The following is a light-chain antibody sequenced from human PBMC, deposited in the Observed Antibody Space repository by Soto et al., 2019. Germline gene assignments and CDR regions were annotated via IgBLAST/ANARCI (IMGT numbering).Light chain of an antibody. Sequence: DIQMTQSPSTLSASVGDRVTITCRASQSISSWLAWYQQKPGKAPKLLIYKASSLESGVPSRFSGSGSGTESTLTISSLQPDDFATYYCQHYNSYWTFGQGTKVDIK. CDR2: KAS. CDR1: QSISSW. CDR3: QHYNSYWT. V-gene: IGKV1-5*03. J-gene: IGKJ1*01.